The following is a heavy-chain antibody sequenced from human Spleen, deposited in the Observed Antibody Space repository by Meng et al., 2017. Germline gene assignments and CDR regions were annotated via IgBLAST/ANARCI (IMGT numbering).Heavy chain of an antibody. V-gene: IGHV1-69*06. J-gene: IGHJ4*02. CDR3: AREDRDEYSSSSVALGYYFDY. CDR1: GGTFSSYA. D-gene: IGHD6-6*01. Sequence: SVKVSCKASGGTFSSYALSWVRQAPGQGLEWMGGILAFFATANYAQRFQDRVTITADKSTSTAYMELSSLRSEDTAVYYCAREDRDEYSSSSVALGYYFDYWGQGTLATVSS. CDR2: ILAFFATA.